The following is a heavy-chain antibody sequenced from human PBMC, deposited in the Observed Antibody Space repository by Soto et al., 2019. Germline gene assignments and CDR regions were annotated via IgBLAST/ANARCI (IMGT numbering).Heavy chain of an antibody. CDR1: GFTFSSYA. J-gene: IGHJ6*02. CDR3: AKPLLYMVDYYYYGMDV. V-gene: IGHV3-23*01. Sequence: GGSLRLSCAASGFTFSSYAMSWVRQAPGKGLEWVSAISGSGGSTYYADSVKGRFTISRDNSKNTLYLQMNSLRAEDTAVYYCAKPLLYMVDYYYYGMDVWGQGTTVTVSS. D-gene: IGHD3-10*01. CDR2: ISGSGGST.